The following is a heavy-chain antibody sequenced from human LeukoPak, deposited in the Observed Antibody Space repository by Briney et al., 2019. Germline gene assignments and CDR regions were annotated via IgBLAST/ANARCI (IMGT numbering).Heavy chain of an antibody. Sequence: SETLSLTCTVSGASTTTTTHYWSWLRQHPGTGPEWIAYIYYDAGAYYNPSLKSRVTISVDKSKNQFSLKLSSVSAADTAVYYCARVRCSEGKCNFFDYWGQGTLVTVSS. CDR2: IYYDAGA. D-gene: IGHD2-15*01. V-gene: IGHV4-61*05. J-gene: IGHJ4*02. CDR3: ARVRCSEGKCNFFDY. CDR1: GASTTTTTHY.